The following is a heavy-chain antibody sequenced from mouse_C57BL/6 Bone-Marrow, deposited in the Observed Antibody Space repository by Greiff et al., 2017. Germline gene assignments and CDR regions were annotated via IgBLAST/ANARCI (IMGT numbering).Heavy chain of an antibody. D-gene: IGHD1-1*01. V-gene: IGHV1-64*01. CDR1: GYTFTSYW. Sequence: QVQLQQPGAELVKPGAPVKLSCKASGYTFTSYWMHWVKQRPGQGLEWIGMIHPNSGSTNYNEKFKSKATLTVDKSSSTAYMQLSSLTSEDSAVYYCARPVYYGSSRYAMGYWGQGTSVTVSS. CDR3: ARPVYYGSSRYAMGY. CDR2: IHPNSGST. J-gene: IGHJ4*01.